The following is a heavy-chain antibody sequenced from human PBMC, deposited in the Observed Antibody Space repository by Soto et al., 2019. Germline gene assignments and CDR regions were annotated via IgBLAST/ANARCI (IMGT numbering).Heavy chain of an antibody. Sequence: QVQLQESGPGLVKPSQTLSLTCTVSGGSISSGDYYWSWIRQPPGKGLEWIGYIYYSGSTYYNPSLKSQATISGDTSKNQFSLKVSSVTAGDTAVYYCAREIVEQPQNWFGPLGQGTLVTVSS. J-gene: IGHJ5*02. CDR1: GGSISSGDYY. V-gene: IGHV4-30-4*01. CDR3: AREIVEQPQNWFGP. D-gene: IGHD6-13*01. CDR2: IYYSGST.